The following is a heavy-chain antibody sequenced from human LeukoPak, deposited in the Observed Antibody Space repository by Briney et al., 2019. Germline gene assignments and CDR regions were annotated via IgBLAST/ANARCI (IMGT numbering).Heavy chain of an antibody. J-gene: IGHJ4*02. CDR1: GFTFRSYW. V-gene: IGHV3-74*01. CDR3: TREVSGSLYFDY. Sequence: SGGSLRLSCAASGFTFRSYWRHWVRQAPGKGLVWVSRINIDGSSGSYADSVEGRFTISRDNAKNTLYLQMNSLRAEDTAVYYCTREVSGSLYFDYWGQGTLVTVSS. D-gene: IGHD1-26*01. CDR2: INIDGSSG.